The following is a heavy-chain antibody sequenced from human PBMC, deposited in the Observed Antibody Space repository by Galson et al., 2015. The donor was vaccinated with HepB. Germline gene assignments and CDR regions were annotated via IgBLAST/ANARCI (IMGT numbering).Heavy chain of an antibody. CDR2: IVVGSGNT. Sequence: SVKVSCKASGFTFTSSAVQWVRQARGQRLEWIGWIVVGSGNTNYAQKFQERVTITRDMSTSTAYMELSSLRSEDTAVYYCAADPSYYDSSGYYSRRNYFDYWGQGTLVTVSS. D-gene: IGHD3-22*01. V-gene: IGHV1-58*01. CDR1: GFTFTSSA. J-gene: IGHJ4*02. CDR3: AADPSYYDSSGYYSRRNYFDY.